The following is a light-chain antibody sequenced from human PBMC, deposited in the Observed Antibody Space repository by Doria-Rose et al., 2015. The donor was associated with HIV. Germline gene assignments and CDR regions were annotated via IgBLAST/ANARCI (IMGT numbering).Light chain of an antibody. V-gene: IGKV3-20*01. CDR1: QSFSSTY. J-gene: IGKJ1*01. CDR3: HQYGTSWT. Sequence: TQSPGTLSLSPGERATLSCRASQSFSSTYLAWYQRKPGQAPSLLIYDGSTRATGIPDRSSASGSGTDFTLTINRLEPEDSALYYCHQYGTSWTFGQGTKVEI. CDR2: DGS.